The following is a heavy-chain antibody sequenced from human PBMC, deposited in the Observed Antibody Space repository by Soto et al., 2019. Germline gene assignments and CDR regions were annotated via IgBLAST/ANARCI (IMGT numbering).Heavy chain of an antibody. V-gene: IGHV1-69*01. D-gene: IGHD6-13*01. CDR1: GGTFSSYA. Sequence: QVQLVQSGAEVKKPGSSVKVSCKASGGTFSSYAISWVRQAPGQGLEWMGGIIPIFGTANYAQKFQGRVTITADESTSTAYMELTSPRSEDTAVYYCARDLAAAGKYYYYYYGMDVWGQGTTVTVSS. CDR2: IIPIFGTA. CDR3: ARDLAAAGKYYYYYYGMDV. J-gene: IGHJ6*02.